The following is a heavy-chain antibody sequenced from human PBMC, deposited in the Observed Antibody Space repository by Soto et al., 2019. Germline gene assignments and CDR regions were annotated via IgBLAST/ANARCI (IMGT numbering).Heavy chain of an antibody. CDR3: ARSIATPGTNIDL. V-gene: IGHV4-59*01. D-gene: IGHD6-13*01. J-gene: IGHJ5*02. CDR1: NESIYGYY. Sequence: SETLSLTCAVYNESIYGYYWIWIRQPPGKGLEWIGYVYFSGSDNYNPSLKSRVTISINTSKKQLSLRLSSVTAADTAVYYCARSIATPGTNIDLWGQGTLVTVSS. CDR2: VYFSGSD.